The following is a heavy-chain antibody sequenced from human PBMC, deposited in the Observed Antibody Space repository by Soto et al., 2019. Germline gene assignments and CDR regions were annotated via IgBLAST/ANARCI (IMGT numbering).Heavy chain of an antibody. CDR2: ISAYNDYT. D-gene: IGHD3-10*01. J-gene: IGHJ6*02. CDR1: GYTFTSYG. V-gene: IGHV1-18*01. CDR3: AREGYYFGSGSYSPPRYYGMDV. Sequence: ASVKVSCKASGYTFTSYGISWVRQAPGQGLEWMGWISAYNDYTNYAQKLQGRVTMTTDTSTRIAYLELRSLRSDDTAVYYCAREGYYFGSGSYSPPRYYGMDVWGQGTTVTVSS.